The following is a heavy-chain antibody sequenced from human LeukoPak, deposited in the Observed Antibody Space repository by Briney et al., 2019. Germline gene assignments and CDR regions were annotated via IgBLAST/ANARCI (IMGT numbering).Heavy chain of an antibody. CDR3: ARDYPYYDILTGYYGPLDY. Sequence: ASVKVSCKASGYTFTSYAMHWVRQAPGQRLEWMGWINAGNGNTKYSQKFQGRVTITRDTSASTAYMELSSLRSEDTVVYYCARDYPYYDILTGYYGPLDYWGQGTLVTVSS. J-gene: IGHJ4*02. V-gene: IGHV1-3*01. CDR1: GYTFTSYA. CDR2: INAGNGNT. D-gene: IGHD3-9*01.